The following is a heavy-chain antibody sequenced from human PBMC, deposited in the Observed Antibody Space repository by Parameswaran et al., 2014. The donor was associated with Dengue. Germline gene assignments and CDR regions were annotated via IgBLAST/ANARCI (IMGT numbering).Heavy chain of an antibody. CDR2: ISGSGGRT. Sequence: RWIRQPPGKGLEWVSVISGSGGRTYYADSVKGRFTISRDNSKNTLFLQMNSLTAEDTAIYYCAQIGIVGGAFDYWGQGTLVTVSS. J-gene: IGHJ4*02. CDR3: AQIGIVGGAFDY. D-gene: IGHD1-26*01. V-gene: IGHV3-23*01.